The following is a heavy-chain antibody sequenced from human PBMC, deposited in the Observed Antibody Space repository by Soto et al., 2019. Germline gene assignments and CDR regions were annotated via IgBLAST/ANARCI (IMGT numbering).Heavy chain of an antibody. CDR1: GFIFSYYG. Sequence: PGGSLRLSCAASGFIFSYYGMSWVRQAPGKGLEWVAVVSHDGTVQHYGDSVKGRFTISRDNSKSTLYLQMNSLRPEDTAVYFCVKETIIFAGPNSFEHWGQGTLVTISS. V-gene: IGHV3-30*18. CDR3: VKETIIFAGPNSFEH. CDR2: VSHDGTVQ. J-gene: IGHJ4*02. D-gene: IGHD3-22*01.